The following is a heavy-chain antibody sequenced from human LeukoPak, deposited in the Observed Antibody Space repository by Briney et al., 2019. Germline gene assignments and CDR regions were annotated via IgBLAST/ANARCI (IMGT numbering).Heavy chain of an antibody. J-gene: IGHJ3*02. CDR1: GFTFSNYW. D-gene: IGHD1/OR15-1a*01. V-gene: IGHV3-7*01. CDR3: ASGTGEAFDI. Sequence: GGSLRLSCEGSGFTFSNYWMTWVRQAPGKGLEWVANIKTDGSEKHYADSVKGRFTISRDNAKNSLYLQMNSLRAEDTAVYYCASGTGEAFDIWGQGTMVTVSS. CDR2: IKTDGSEK.